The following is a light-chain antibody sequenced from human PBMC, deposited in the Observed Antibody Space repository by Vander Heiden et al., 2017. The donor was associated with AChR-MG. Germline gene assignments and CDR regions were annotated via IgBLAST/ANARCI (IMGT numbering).Light chain of an antibody. CDR3: QVWDGSSDHVV. CDR1: NIGSKS. J-gene: IGLJ2*01. V-gene: IGLV3-21*02. CDR2: GDG. Sequence: SYALPPPPSVAVAPGQSARITRVCNNIGSKSLVWYQQRPGPAPVLVVYGDGDRLSGIPEGFCGANSGNTTTITISRVEAGDEADYYCQVWDGSSDHVVFGGGTKLTVL.